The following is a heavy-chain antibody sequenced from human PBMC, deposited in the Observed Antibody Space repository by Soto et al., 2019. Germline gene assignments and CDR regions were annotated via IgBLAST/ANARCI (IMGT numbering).Heavy chain of an antibody. CDR2: FSESSRTI. J-gene: IGHJ5*02. V-gene: IGHV3-48*01. CDR3: ARDRGVVPTQLDP. D-gene: IGHD3-3*01. CDR1: GFEFTFSTSA. Sequence: GGSQRLSYAASGFEFTFSTSAMSWVRQAPGKGLEWVSTFSESSRTIYYADSVKGRFTISRDNAKNSLYLQMNSLRAEDTAVYYCARDRGVVPTQLDPWGQGTLVTVSS.